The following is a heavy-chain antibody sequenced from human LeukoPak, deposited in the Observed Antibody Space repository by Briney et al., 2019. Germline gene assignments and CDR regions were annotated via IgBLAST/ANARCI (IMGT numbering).Heavy chain of an antibody. CDR1: GDSISSSIYY. V-gene: IGHV4-39*01. J-gene: IGHJ4*02. CDR2: VCYSGTT. CDR3: ARQGAYDSTWCDFDY. Sequence: SETPSLTCAVSGDSISSSIYYWGWIRQPPGKGLEWIGSVCYSGTTYYNPSLKSRVTISVDTSENQFSLKLSSVTAADTAVYYCARQGAYDSTWCDFDYWGQGTLVTVSS. D-gene: IGHD6-13*01.